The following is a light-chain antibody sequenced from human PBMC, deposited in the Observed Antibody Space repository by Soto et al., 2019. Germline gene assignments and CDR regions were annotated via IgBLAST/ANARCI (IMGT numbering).Light chain of an antibody. CDR3: SSYTSATTYV. CDR1: SSDVDAYNY. V-gene: IGLV2-14*01. J-gene: IGLJ1*01. Sequence: QSALTQPASVSGSPGQSITISCTGTSSDVDAYNYDSWYQQYPGEAPKVIIYDVSHRPAGVSNRFSGSKSGNTASLTISGLQTQDEADYYCSSYTSATTYVFGTG. CDR2: DVS.